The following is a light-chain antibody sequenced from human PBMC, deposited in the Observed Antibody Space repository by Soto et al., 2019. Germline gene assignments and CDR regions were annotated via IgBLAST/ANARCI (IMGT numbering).Light chain of an antibody. J-gene: IGLJ2*01. V-gene: IGLV2-23*01. CDR1: SSDVGFYNL. Sequence: QSALTQPASVSGSPGQSITISCTGTSSDVGFYNLVSWYHQYPGKAPKLIRYAGTKLPSGLSTRFSGSMSGSTASLTISGLQAEDEGNYYCCSYATSDTLLFGGGTKLTVL. CDR2: AGT. CDR3: CSYATSDTLL.